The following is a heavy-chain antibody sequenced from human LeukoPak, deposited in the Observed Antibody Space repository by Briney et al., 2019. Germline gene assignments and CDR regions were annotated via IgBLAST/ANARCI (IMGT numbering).Heavy chain of an antibody. Sequence: GGSLRLSCAASGFAFSPYSMNWVRQAPGKGLAWISYITGSSDTIHYADPVKGRFTISRDNAKNSLFLQMNSLRAEDTAIYYCATSNGGLNYWGQGTLVTVSS. J-gene: IGHJ4*02. CDR1: GFAFSPYS. V-gene: IGHV3-48*01. CDR3: ATSNGGLNY. D-gene: IGHD3-16*01. CDR2: ITGSSDTI.